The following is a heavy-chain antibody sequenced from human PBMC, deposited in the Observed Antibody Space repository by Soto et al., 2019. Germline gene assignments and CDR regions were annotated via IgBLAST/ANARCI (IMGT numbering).Heavy chain of an antibody. CDR2: IDASGNS. D-gene: IGHD6-13*01. J-gene: IGHJ6*02. CDR3: ARYSSNWFQTEGMDV. V-gene: IGHV4-4*07. Sequence: SETLSLTCTVSGDSISSYYWNWIRQPPGKGLEWIGRIDASGNSNYNPSLKSRVTMSVDTSKKQFSLKVTSVTAADTAVYYCARYSSNWFQTEGMDVWGQGTTVTVSS. CDR1: GDSISSYY.